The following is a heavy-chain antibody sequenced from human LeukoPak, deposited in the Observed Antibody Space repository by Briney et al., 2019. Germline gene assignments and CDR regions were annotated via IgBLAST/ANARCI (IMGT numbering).Heavy chain of an antibody. V-gene: IGHV4-4*07. CDR3: ASHAARYCSSTSCSPVNYFDY. CDR2: IYTSGST. CDR1: GGSISSYY. J-gene: IGHJ4*02. Sequence: SETLFLTCTVSGGSISSYYWSWIRQPAGKGLEWIGRIYTSGSTNYNPSLKSRVTMSVDTSKNQFSLKLSSVTAADTAVYYCASHAARYCSSTSCSPVNYFDYWGQGTLVTVS. D-gene: IGHD2-2*01.